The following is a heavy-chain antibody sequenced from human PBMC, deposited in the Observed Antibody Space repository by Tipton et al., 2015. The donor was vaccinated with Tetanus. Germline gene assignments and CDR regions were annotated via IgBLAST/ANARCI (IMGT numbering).Heavy chain of an antibody. CDR2: ITTTSDTI. Sequence: SLRLSCAASGFTFSSYNMNWVRQAPGKGLEWVSYITTTSDTIYYADSVKGQFTISRDNAKDSLFLQMNSLRDEDTAVYYCARRTVGAHPFDYWGQGSLVTVSS. V-gene: IGHV3-48*02. D-gene: IGHD1-26*01. CDR3: ARRTVGAHPFDY. J-gene: IGHJ4*02. CDR1: GFTFSSYN.